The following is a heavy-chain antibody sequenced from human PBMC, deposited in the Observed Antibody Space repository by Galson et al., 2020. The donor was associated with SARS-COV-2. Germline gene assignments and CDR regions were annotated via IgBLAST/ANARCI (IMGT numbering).Heavy chain of an antibody. CDR3: AKDWRGETCDGDCLVD. D-gene: IGHD2-21*02. V-gene: IGHV3-23*01. Sequence: LSLTCAASGFTFSTYAMSWVRQAPGKGLEWVSSITGSAGDTYYADSVRGRFTISRDNSQNTVYLQVNSLRVEDTAVYYCAKDWRGETCDGDCLVDWGQGTLVTVSS. CDR2: ITGSAGDT. CDR1: GFTFSTYA. J-gene: IGHJ4*02.